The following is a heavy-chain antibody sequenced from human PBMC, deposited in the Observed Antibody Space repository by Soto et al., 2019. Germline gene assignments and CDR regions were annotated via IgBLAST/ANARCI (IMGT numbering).Heavy chain of an antibody. CDR1: GYTFSSYA. Sequence: QVHLVQSGAEVRKPGASVKVSCKASGYTFSSYAMHWVRQAPGQRLEWMGWINAGYGNTKSSQKFQDRGTISRDTSASTAYMELTRLRSEDTAVYYCARDTGDGTFDFWGQGTLVTVSS. CDR2: INAGYGNT. J-gene: IGHJ4*02. D-gene: IGHD7-27*01. V-gene: IGHV1-3*01. CDR3: ARDTGDGTFDF.